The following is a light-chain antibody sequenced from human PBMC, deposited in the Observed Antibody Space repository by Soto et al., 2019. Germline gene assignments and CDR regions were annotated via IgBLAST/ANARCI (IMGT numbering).Light chain of an antibody. CDR1: SSDVGGYNY. J-gene: IGLJ1*01. V-gene: IGLV2-8*01. CDR3: SSYAGSSNF. Sequence: QSALTQPPSASGSPGQSVAISCTGTSSDVGGYNYVSWYQQHPGKAPKLMIDEVNKRPSGVPDRFSGSKSGNTVSLTVSGLQAEDEADYYCSSYAGSSNFFGTGTKLTVL. CDR2: EVN.